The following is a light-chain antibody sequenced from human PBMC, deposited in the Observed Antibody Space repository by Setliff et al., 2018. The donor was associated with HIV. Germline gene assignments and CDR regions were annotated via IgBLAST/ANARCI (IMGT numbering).Light chain of an antibody. J-gene: IGLJ1*01. CDR1: SSDVGGYNY. CDR2: EVS. V-gene: IGLV2-14*01. CDR3: TSYTSSYTLV. Sequence: QSVLTQPASVSGSPGQSITISCTGTSSDVGGYNYVSWYQQHPGKAPKVMIYEVSNRPSGVSNRFSGSKSGNMASLTISGLQAEDEADYHCTSYTSSYTLVFGTGTKATVL.